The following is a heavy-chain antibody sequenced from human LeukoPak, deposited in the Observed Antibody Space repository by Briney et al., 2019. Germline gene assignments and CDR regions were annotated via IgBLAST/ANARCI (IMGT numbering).Heavy chain of an antibody. CDR1: GFTFDDYA. Sequence: GGSLRLSCAASGFTFDDYAMHWVRQAPGKGLEWVSLISWDGGSTYYADSVKGRFTISRDNSKNSLYLQMNSLRAEDTAVLYCATKAAAEKKDRIYYYYYMDVWGKGTTVTVSS. CDR2: ISWDGGST. CDR3: ATKAAAEKKDRIYYYYYMDV. D-gene: IGHD2-15*01. V-gene: IGHV3-43D*03. J-gene: IGHJ6*03.